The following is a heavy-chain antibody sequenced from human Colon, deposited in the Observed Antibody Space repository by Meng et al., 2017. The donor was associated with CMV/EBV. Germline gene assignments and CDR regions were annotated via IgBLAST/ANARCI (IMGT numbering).Heavy chain of an antibody. J-gene: IGHJ4*02. CDR1: GFTFSNHG. V-gene: IGHV3-7*01. CDR3: ARDGGWYEYYFDY. D-gene: IGHD6-13*01. Sequence: GESLKISCAASGFTFSNHGMSWVRQAPGKGLEWVAKIKHDGVEKYYVDSVRGRFTISRDNARNSLYLQMNSLGADDTAVYYCARDGGWYEYYFDYWGQGIPVTVSS. CDR2: IKHDGVEK.